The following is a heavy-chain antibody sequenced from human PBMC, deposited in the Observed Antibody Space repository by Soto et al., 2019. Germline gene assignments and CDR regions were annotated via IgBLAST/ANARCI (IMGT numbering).Heavy chain of an antibody. D-gene: IGHD3-10*01. J-gene: IGHJ6*02. Sequence: AASVKVSCKASGYTFTGYYMHWVRQAPGQGLEWMGWINPNSGGTNYAQKFQGWVTMTRDTSISTAYMELSRLRSDDTAVYYCARGLWSVYYYGMDVWGQGTTVTVSS. CDR1: GYTFTGYY. CDR2: INPNSGGT. V-gene: IGHV1-2*04. CDR3: ARGLWSVYYYGMDV.